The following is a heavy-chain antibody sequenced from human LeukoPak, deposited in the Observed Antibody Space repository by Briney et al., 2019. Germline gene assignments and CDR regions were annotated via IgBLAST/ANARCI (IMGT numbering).Heavy chain of an antibody. D-gene: IGHD3-10*01. V-gene: IGHV5-51*01. CDR3: ARFNMVRGVINPFDY. CDR1: GYSFTSYW. J-gene: IGHJ4*02. Sequence: GESLQISCKGSGYSFTSYWIGWVRQMPGKGLEWMGIIYPGDSDTRYSPSFQGQVTISADKSNSTAYLQWSSLKASDTAMYYCARFNMVRGVINPFDYWGQGTLVTVSS. CDR2: IYPGDSDT.